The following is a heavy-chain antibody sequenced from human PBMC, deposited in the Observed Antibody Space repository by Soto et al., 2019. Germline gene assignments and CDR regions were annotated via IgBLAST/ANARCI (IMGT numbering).Heavy chain of an antibody. J-gene: IGHJ4*02. Sequence: QEQLRESGPGLVKPSETLSLTCSISDDSIGPYYWTWIRQTPRKELQWIGYVYTSGSTKYNSSLKSRVTISLDASNSQFSLTMSSVTAADTGVYYCAREVLGNTWPGIFDSWGRGTLVVVSS. CDR2: VYTSGST. V-gene: IGHV4-4*08. CDR1: DDSIGPYY. CDR3: AREVLGNTWPGIFDS.